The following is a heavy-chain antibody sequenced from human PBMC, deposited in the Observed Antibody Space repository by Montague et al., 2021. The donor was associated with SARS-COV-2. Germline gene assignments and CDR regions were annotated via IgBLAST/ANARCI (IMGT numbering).Heavy chain of an antibody. V-gene: IGHV4-34*01. Sequence: SETLSLTCAVHGGSSSTYYWNWIRQPPGKGLEWIGEINHGGSTNYNPSLKSRVTISADTSKNQFSLKLTSVAAADTAVYYCARLGDGVVPSPILGVGPYYSYYCMDVWGKGTTVTVSS. CDR1: GGSSSTYY. D-gene: IGHD3-10*01. CDR3: ARLGDGVVPSPILGVGPYYSYYCMDV. J-gene: IGHJ6*03. CDR2: INHGGST.